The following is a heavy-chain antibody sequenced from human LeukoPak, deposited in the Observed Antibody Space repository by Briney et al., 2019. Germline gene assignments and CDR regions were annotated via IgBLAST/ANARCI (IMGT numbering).Heavy chain of an antibody. Sequence: RASVKVSCKASGYTFTGYYMHWVRQAPGQGLEWMGWINPNSGGTNYAQKFQGRVTMTRDTSISTAYMELSRLRSDDTAVYYCARGGVGVTRCFDYWGQGTLVTVSS. CDR3: ARGGVGVTRCFDY. CDR2: INPNSGGT. CDR1: GYTFTGYY. D-gene: IGHD1-26*01. V-gene: IGHV1-2*02. J-gene: IGHJ4*02.